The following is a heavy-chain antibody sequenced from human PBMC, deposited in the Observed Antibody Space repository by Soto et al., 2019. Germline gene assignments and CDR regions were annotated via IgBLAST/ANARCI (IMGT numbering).Heavy chain of an antibody. D-gene: IGHD5-12*01. CDR2: IYWDDEK. V-gene: IGHV2-5*02. J-gene: IGHJ4*02. CDR3: VHTSGSAANIDY. Sequence: QITLKESGPTLVKPTQTLTLTCTFSGFSLSTSGVGVGWIRQPPGKALQWLGIIYWDDEKHYSPSLKSRLTITKDTSQNQVVLTMTNMDPVDTAIYYCVHTSGSAANIDYWGQGTLVAVSS. CDR1: GFSLSTSGVG.